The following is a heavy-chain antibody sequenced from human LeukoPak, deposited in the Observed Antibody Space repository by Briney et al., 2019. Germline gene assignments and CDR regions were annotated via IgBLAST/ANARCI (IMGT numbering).Heavy chain of an antibody. CDR2: ITSSSSYI. J-gene: IGHJ6*02. Sequence: GGSLRLSCAASGFTFSSYSMTWVRQAPGKGLEWVSSITSSSSYIYYADSVKGRFTISRDNAKSSLYLQMNSLRAEDTAVYYCARGPGCSSTSCYRDYYYGMDVWGQGTTVTVSS. CDR3: ARGPGCSSTSCYRDYYYGMDV. D-gene: IGHD2-2*02. CDR1: GFTFSSYS. V-gene: IGHV3-21*01.